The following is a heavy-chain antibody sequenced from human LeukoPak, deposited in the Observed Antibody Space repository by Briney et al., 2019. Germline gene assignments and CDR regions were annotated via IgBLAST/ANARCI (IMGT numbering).Heavy chain of an antibody. CDR1: GASLTTHS. CDR2: IFYTGST. V-gene: IGHV4-59*11. CDR3: VCGANGDGAFDY. D-gene: IGHD2-21*02. Sequence: SETLSLTCTVSGASLTTHSWSWIRQPPGKGPEWIGCIFYTGSTNYNPSLKGRVTISPDTSKNQFSLKLSAVAAADTAVYYCVCGANGDGAFDYGSQGTLVTVSS. J-gene: IGHJ4*02.